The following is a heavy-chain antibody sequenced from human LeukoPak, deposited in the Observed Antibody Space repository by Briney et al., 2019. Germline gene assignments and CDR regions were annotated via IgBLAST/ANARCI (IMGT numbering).Heavy chain of an antibody. Sequence: GGSLRLSCAASGFTFRDSAMILARQVPGQGLEWVSLISSSGGNTYYADSVKGRFTISRDNSKNTLSLQMNSLRVEDTAIYYCAKDIQLSTWGLGTMVTVSS. CDR3: AKDIQLST. CDR2: ISSSGGNT. V-gene: IGHV3-23*01. CDR1: GFTFRDSA. J-gene: IGHJ3*01. D-gene: IGHD3-16*02.